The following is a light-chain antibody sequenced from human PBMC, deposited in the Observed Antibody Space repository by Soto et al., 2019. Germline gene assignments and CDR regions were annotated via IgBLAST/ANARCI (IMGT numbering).Light chain of an antibody. CDR3: QQSYSTPIT. CDR1: QTISSY. Sequence: DIQMTQSPSSLSASLGDRVTIXXRASQTISSYLNWYQQKPGKAPKVXIYVASSLQGGVPSRFSGSGSGTDFTLTIGSLQPDDFATYYCQQSYSTPITFGQGTRLEIK. V-gene: IGKV1-39*01. CDR2: VAS. J-gene: IGKJ5*01.